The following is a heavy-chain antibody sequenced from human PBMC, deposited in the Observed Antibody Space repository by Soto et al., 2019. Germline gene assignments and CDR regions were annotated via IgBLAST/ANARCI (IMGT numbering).Heavy chain of an antibody. CDR3: ARDSPGGGYHYGMDV. CDR2: IVPVLGTS. V-gene: IGHV1-69*01. CDR1: GGSFSSYA. D-gene: IGHD3-16*01. J-gene: IGHJ6*02. Sequence: QGQLEQSGAEVRKPGSSVKVSCKASGGSFSSYAISWVRQAPGQGLEWMGGIVPVLGTSHSAQKFQGRVTFSTDDSTTTAYMELSSLRSEDTAVYYCARDSPGGGYHYGMDVWGQGTTVTVSS.